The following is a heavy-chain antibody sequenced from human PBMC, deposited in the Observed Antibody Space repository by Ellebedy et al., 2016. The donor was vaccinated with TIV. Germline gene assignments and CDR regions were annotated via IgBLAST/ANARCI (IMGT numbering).Heavy chain of an antibody. CDR2: IFLLDSTT. Sequence: GGSLRLSXQGSGYRFSTYWIGWVRQMPGEGLEWMGIIFLLDSTTKYSPSFQGQVTISADTSINTAYLQWDSLTTSDTATYYCAGARNGDYSFDSWGQGTLVAVST. J-gene: IGHJ4*02. CDR1: GYRFSTYW. CDR3: AGARNGDYSFDS. V-gene: IGHV5-51*01. D-gene: IGHD2-21*02.